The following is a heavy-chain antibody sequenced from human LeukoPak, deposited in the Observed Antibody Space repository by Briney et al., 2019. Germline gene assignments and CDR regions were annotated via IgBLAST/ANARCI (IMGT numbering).Heavy chain of an antibody. V-gene: IGHV1-2*02. Sequence: ASVKVSCKASGYTFTDYYMHWVRQAPGQGLEWMGWINPNSGGTNYAQKFQGRVTMTTDTSISTAYMELRSLRSDDTAVYYCARRPYNWNDEGSYYYMDVWGKGTTVTVSS. J-gene: IGHJ6*03. CDR2: INPNSGGT. D-gene: IGHD1-20*01. CDR1: GYTFTDYY. CDR3: ARRPYNWNDEGSYYYMDV.